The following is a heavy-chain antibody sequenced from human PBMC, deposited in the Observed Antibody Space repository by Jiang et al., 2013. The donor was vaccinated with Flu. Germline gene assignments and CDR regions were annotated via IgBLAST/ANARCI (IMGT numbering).Heavy chain of an antibody. V-gene: IGHV3-64*01. CDR2: ISSNGGST. CDR1: GFTFSSYA. CDR3: VKNYYGMDV. J-gene: IGHJ6*02. Sequence: QLLESGGGLVQPGGSLRLSCAASGFTFSSYAMHWVRQAPGKGLEYVSAISSNGGSTYYANSVKGRFTISRDNSKNTLYLQMGSLRAEDMAVYYCVKNYYGMDVWGQGTTVTVSS.